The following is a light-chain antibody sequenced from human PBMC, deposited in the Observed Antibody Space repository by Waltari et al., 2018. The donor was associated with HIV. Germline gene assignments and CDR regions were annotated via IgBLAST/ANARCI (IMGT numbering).Light chain of an antibody. J-gene: IGLJ3*02. CDR2: KDN. V-gene: IGLV3-27*01. Sequence: SFELTQPSSVSVSPGQTARITCSGDILAKKYVRWLQQRPGQAPLLIIFKDNERYSGIPERFSGSSTGTTVTLTISGFQVEDEADYYCYSVANYIWVFGGGTRLTVL. CDR1: ILAKKY. CDR3: YSVANYIWV.